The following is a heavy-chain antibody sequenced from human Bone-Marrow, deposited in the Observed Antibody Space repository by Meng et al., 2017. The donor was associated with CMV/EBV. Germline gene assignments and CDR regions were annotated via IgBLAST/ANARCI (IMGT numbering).Heavy chain of an antibody. D-gene: IGHD5-24*01. CDR3: ASHEEGYNSYVDY. Sequence: GESLKISCATSGFTFSSYDMHWVRQAPGKGLEWVSVIYIGGTTYYADSVKGRFTISRDNSKNTLYLQMNSLRAEDTAVYFCASHEEGYNSYVDYWGQGTLVTVSS. CDR2: IYIGGTT. J-gene: IGHJ4*02. V-gene: IGHV3-53*01. CDR1: GFTFSSYD.